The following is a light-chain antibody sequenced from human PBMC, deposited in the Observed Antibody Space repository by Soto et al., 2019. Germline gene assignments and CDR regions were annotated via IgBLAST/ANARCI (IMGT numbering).Light chain of an antibody. CDR2: GVS. Sequence: QSVLTQPASVSGSPGQSITISCTGTVSDIGVYNYVSWYQQHPGKAPKLMIYGVSNRPSGVSNRFSGSKSGNAASLTISGLQAEDEADYYCSSYTSYTTLWGFGGGTKLTVL. CDR3: SSYTSYTTLWG. V-gene: IGLV2-14*01. J-gene: IGLJ3*02. CDR1: VSDIGVYNY.